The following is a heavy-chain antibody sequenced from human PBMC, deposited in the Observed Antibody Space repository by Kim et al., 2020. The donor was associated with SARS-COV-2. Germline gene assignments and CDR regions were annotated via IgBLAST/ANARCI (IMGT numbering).Heavy chain of an antibody. CDR2: INHSGST. Sequence: SETLSLTCAVYGGSFSGYYWSWIRQPTGKGLEWIGEINHSGSTNYNPSLKSRVTISVDTSKNQFSLKLSSVTAADTAVYYCARALPSFDYWGQGTLVTVS. CDR3: ARALPSFDY. V-gene: IGHV4-34*01. CDR1: GGSFSGYY. J-gene: IGHJ4*02.